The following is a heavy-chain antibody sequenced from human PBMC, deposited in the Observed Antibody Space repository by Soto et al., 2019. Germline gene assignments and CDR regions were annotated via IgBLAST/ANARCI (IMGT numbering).Heavy chain of an antibody. CDR2: IIPIFGTA. V-gene: IGHV1-69*01. J-gene: IGHJ6*02. CDR1: GGTFSSYA. Sequence: QVQLVQSGAEVKKPGSSVKVSCKASGGTFSSYAISWVRQAPGQGLEWMGGIIPIFGTANYAQKFQGRVTITADESTSTVYMELSSLRSEDTAVYYCARDLQSGSWYYYYGMDVWGQGTTVTVSS. CDR3: ARDLQSGSWYYYYGMDV. D-gene: IGHD6-13*01.